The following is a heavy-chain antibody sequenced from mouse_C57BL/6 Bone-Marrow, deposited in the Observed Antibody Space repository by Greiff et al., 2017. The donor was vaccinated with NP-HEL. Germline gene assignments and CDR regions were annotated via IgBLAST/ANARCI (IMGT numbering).Heavy chain of an antibody. CDR1: GYTFTSYG. D-gene: IGHD4-1*01. V-gene: IGHV1-81*01. Sequence: VKLQESGAELVRPGASVKLSCKASGYTFTSYGIRWVKQRTGQGLEWIGEIYPISGNTYYNEKFKGKATLTADKSSSPAYLELRSLTSEESAVYFGAREGVYWDYFDYWGQGTTLTVSA. CDR3: AREGVYWDYFDY. J-gene: IGHJ2*01. CDR2: IYPISGNT.